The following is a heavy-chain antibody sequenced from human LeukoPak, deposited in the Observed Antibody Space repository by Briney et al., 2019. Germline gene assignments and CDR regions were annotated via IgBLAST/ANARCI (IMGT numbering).Heavy chain of an antibody. CDR2: IYYSGST. V-gene: IGHV4-39*01. D-gene: IGHD6-19*01. Sequence: PSETLSLTCTVSGGSISSSSYYWGWIRQPPGKGLEWIGSIYYSGSTYYNPSLKSRVTISVDTSKNQLSLKLSSVTAADTAVYYCARPRGSSGSYNWFDPWGQGTLVTVSS. CDR3: ARPRGSSGSYNWFDP. CDR1: GGSISSSSYY. J-gene: IGHJ5*02.